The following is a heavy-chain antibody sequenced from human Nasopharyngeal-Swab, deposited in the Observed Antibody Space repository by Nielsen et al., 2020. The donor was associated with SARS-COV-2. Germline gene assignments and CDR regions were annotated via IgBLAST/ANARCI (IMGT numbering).Heavy chain of an antibody. CDR3: ARVVAGTLDY. V-gene: IGHV4-34*09. J-gene: IGHJ4*02. Sequence: SETLSLTCAVYGGSFSGYYWSWIRQPPGKGLEWIGYIYYSGSTYYNPSLKSRVTISVDTSKNQFSLKLSSVTAADTAVYYCARVVAGTLDYWGQGTLVTVSS. D-gene: IGHD6-19*01. CDR2: IYYSGST. CDR1: GGSFSGYY.